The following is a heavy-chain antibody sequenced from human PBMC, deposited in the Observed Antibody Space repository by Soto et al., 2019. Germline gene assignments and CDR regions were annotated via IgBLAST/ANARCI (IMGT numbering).Heavy chain of an antibody. CDR2: MVSSGRT. CDR3: ASGSAWYYFDY. D-gene: IGHD6-19*01. J-gene: IGHJ4*02. Sequence: QLQLQESGPGLVKPSETLSLTCSVSGASIGGSRHCWVWIRQPPGKVLEWVGSMVSSGRTYYNPSLESRLNISADTAKDDFFLNLKSVTAADTAIYYCASGSAWYYFDYWGQGALVAVSS. CDR1: GASIGGSRHC. V-gene: IGHV4-39*01.